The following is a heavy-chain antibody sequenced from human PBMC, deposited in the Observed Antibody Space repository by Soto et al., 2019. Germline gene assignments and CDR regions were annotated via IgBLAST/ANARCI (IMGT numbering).Heavy chain of an antibody. CDR1: GYTFTSYG. J-gene: IGHJ4*02. Sequence: QVQLVQSGAEVKKPGASVKVSCKASGYTFTSYGISWVRQAPGQGLEWMGWITPYNGDTNYAQKLQGRVTMTTDTSTRTAYMELRSLRSADTAVYYCAGNSGSYSRPRYWGQGTLVTVSS. CDR3: AGNSGSYSRPRY. D-gene: IGHD1-26*01. V-gene: IGHV1-18*01. CDR2: ITPYNGDT.